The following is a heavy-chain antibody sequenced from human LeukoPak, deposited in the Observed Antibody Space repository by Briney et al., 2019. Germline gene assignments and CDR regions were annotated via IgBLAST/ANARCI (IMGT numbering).Heavy chain of an antibody. D-gene: IGHD3-9*01. CDR1: GYTFTSYG. V-gene: IGHV1-18*01. J-gene: IGHJ4*02. Sequence: GASVKVSCKASGYTFTSYGISWVRQAPGQGLEWMGWISAYNGNTNYAQKLQGRVTMTTDTSTSTAYMELRSLRSDDTAVYYCAREVTYYDILTGYYAPQYFDYWGQGTLVTVSS. CDR3: AREVTYYDILTGYYAPQYFDY. CDR2: ISAYNGNT.